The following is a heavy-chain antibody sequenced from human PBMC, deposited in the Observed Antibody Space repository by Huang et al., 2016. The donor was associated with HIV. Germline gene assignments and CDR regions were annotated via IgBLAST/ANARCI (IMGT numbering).Heavy chain of an antibody. V-gene: IGHV1-18*01. CDR1: GYTFSSFG. Sequence: QVQLVQSGAEVKKPGASVKVSCKASGYTFSSFGISWVRQAPGQGLEWVGGISVYYGNTKFAQKFQGRLTMTTDTSTSTAYMELRSLRSDDTAVYYCARGGGIQLWLLGYYYMDVWGNGTTVTVSS. D-gene: IGHD5-18*01. CDR3: ARGGGIQLWLLGYYYMDV. CDR2: ISVYYGNT. J-gene: IGHJ6*03.